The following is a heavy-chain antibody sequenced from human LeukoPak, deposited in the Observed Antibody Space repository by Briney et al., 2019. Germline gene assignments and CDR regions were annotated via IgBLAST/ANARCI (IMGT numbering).Heavy chain of an antibody. D-gene: IGHD3-10*01. CDR3: ARDVVRGVKGY. Sequence: SVKVSCKASGITFRNYAITWVRQAPGHGLEWVGRIGPIQGMARNAQKFQGRVTITADESTSTAYMELSSLRFDDTAVYYCARDVVRGVKGYWGQGTLVTVSS. CDR2: IGPIQGMA. J-gene: IGHJ4*02. CDR1: GITFRNYA. V-gene: IGHV1-69*04.